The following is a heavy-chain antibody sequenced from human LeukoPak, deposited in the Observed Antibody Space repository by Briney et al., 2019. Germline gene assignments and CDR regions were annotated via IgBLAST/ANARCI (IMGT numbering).Heavy chain of an antibody. Sequence: SETLSLTCAVYGGSFSGYYWSWIRQPPGKGLEWMGEINHSGSTNYNPSLKSRVTISVDTSKNQFSLKLSSVTAADTAVYYCASRRITIFGVVDYWGQGTLVTVSS. J-gene: IGHJ4*02. CDR2: INHSGST. V-gene: IGHV4-34*01. CDR3: ASRRITIFGVVDY. D-gene: IGHD3-3*01. CDR1: GGSFSGYY.